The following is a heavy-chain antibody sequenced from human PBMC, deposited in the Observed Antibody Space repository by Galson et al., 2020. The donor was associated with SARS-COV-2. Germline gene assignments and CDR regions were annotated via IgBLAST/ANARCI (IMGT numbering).Heavy chain of an antibody. D-gene: IGHD6-13*01. V-gene: IGHV3-30-3*01. CDR1: GFTFSSYA. J-gene: IGHJ4*02. CDR2: ISYDGSNK. CDR3: ARDPNRSIAAAGTFDY. Sequence: TGGSLRLSCAASGFTFSSYAMHWVRQAPGKGLEWVAVISYDGSNKYYADSVKGRFTISRDNSKNTLYLQMNSLRAEDTAVYYCARDPNRSIAAAGTFDYWGPGTLVTVSS.